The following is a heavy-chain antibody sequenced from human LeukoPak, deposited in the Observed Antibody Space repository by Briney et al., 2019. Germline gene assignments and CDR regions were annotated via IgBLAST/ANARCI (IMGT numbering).Heavy chain of an antibody. CDR1: GATFSSYG. J-gene: IGHJ4*02. CDR3: ARERSSGWSPFDY. Sequence: SVTVSCTGAGATFSSYGISWVRQAPGQGLEGLGGIISIFGTANYAQKFQGRVTITADESTSTAYMELSSLSSEDTAVYYCARERSSGWSPFDYWGQGTLVTVSS. D-gene: IGHD6-19*01. CDR2: IISIFGTA. V-gene: IGHV1-69*13.